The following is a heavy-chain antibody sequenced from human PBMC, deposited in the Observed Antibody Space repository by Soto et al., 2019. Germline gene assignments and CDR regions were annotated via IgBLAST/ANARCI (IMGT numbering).Heavy chain of an antibody. V-gene: IGHV1-46*01. Sequence: ASVKVSCKASGYTFTSYYMHWVRQAPGQGLEWMGIINPRGGSTSYAQKFQGRVTMTRDTSTSTVYMELSSLRSDDTALYYCANQCSSTSCYVDLDVWGQGTTVTVSS. J-gene: IGHJ6*02. CDR1: GYTFTSYY. D-gene: IGHD2-2*01. CDR2: INPRGGST. CDR3: ANQCSSTSCYVDLDV.